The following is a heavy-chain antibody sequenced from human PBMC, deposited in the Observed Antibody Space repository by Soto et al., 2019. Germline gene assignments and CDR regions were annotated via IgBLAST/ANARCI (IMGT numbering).Heavy chain of an antibody. V-gene: IGHV4-34*01. CDR2: LNHSGST. J-gene: IGHJ5*02. CDR1: GMSCRCYY. CDR3: ARGANRILSRLFRLNWFDP. Sequence: SDAQSLTWAPYGMSCRCYYWSWVPQHPGKGLEWIGELNHSGSTNYNPSLKSRVTISVDTSKNQFSLKLSSVTAADTAVYYCARGANRILSRLFRLNWFDPWGQGSLVTVSS. D-gene: IGHD3-22*01.